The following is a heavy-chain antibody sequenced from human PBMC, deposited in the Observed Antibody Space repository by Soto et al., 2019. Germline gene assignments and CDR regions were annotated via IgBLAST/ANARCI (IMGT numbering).Heavy chain of an antibody. CDR3: ARAYCGGDCYSWEYFQH. J-gene: IGHJ1*01. CDR1: GGSISSYY. V-gene: IGHV4-59*01. CDR2: IYYSGST. D-gene: IGHD2-21*02. Sequence: KPSETLSLTCTVSGGSISSYYWSWIRQPPGNGLEWIGYIYYSGSTTYNPSLKSRVTISVDTSKNQFSLKLSSVTAADTAVYYCARAYCGGDCYSWEYFQHWGQGTLVTVSS.